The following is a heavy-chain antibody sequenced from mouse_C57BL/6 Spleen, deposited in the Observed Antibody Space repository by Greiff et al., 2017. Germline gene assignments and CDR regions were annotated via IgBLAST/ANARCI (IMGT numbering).Heavy chain of an antibody. Sequence: SGPELVKPGASVKMSCKASGYTFTDYNMHWVKQSHGKSLEWIGYINPNNGGTSYNQKFKGKATLTVNKSSSTAYMELRSLTSEDSAVYYCARGLLSPFFDYWGQGTTLTVSS. CDR3: ARGLLSPFFDY. CDR1: GYTFTDYN. D-gene: IGHD1-1*02. J-gene: IGHJ2*01. CDR2: INPNNGGT. V-gene: IGHV1-22*01.